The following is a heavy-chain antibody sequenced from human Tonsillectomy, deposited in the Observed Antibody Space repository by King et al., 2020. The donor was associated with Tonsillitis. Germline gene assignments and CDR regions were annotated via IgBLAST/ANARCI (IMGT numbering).Heavy chain of an antibody. V-gene: IGHV1-2*02. Sequence: QLVQSGAEVKKPGASVKVSCKASGYTFTDYYIHWVRQAPGQGLEWMGWSNPNSGGRNYAQNFQGRVTMTSDTSIRTAYMVLSGLSSDDTAVYYCARDRVYSISGPFGFWGRGILVTVSS. J-gene: IGHJ1*01. CDR3: ARDRVYSISGPFGF. D-gene: IGHD6-13*01. CDR2: SNPNSGGR. CDR1: GYTFTDYY.